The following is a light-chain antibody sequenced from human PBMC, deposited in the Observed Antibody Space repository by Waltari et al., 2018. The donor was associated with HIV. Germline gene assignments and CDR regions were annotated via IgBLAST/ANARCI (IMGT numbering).Light chain of an antibody. Sequence: EIVLTQSPATLSVSPGERATLSCRASQSARSNLAWYQQKTGQAPRLLIYDASTRAPGIPARFSGSVSGTEFSLTISSLQSEDFAVYYCQQYNNWWTFGQGTKVEIK. CDR3: QQYNNWWT. CDR1: QSARSN. J-gene: IGKJ1*01. V-gene: IGKV3-15*01. CDR2: DAS.